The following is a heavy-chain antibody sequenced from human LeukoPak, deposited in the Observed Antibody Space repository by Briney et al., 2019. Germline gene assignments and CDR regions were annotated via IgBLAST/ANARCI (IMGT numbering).Heavy chain of an antibody. J-gene: IGHJ3*02. CDR2: IYHSGST. V-gene: IGHV4-30-2*01. CDR1: GGSISSGGYY. D-gene: IGHD3-3*01. Sequence: PSQTLSLTCTVSGGSISSGGYYWSWIRQPPGKGLEWLGYIYHSGSTYYNPSLKSRVTISVDRSKNQFSLKLSSVTAADTAVYYCARGPRYYDFWSGYYTGGAFDIWGQGTMVTVSS. CDR3: ARGPRYYDFWSGYYTGGAFDI.